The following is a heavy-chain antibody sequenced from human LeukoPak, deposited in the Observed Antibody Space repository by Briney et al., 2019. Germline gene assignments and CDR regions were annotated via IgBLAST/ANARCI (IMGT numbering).Heavy chain of an antibody. V-gene: IGHV4-30-2*06. CDR2: IYHSGST. D-gene: IGHD2-15*01. CDR3: ARGYCSGGSCYSPCYYYGMDV. J-gene: IGHJ6*02. Sequence: SQTLSLTCAVSGGSISSGGYSWSWIRQSPGKGLEWIGYIYHSGSTYYNPSLKSRVTISVDRSKNQFSLKLSSVAAADTAVYYCARGYCSGGSCYSPCYYYGMDVWGQGTTVTVSS. CDR1: GGSISSGGYS.